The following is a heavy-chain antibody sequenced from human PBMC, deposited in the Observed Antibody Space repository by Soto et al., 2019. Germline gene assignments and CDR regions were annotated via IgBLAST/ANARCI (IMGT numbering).Heavy chain of an antibody. CDR2: IYYSGST. Sequence: PSETLSLTCTVSGGSISSSSYYWGWVRQPPGKGLEWIGSIYYSGSTYYNPSLKSRVTISVDTSKNQFSLKLSSVTAADTAVYYCARHPVVVVDATLGPGYFDFWGQGSLVTVSS. D-gene: IGHD2-15*01. CDR3: ARHPVVVVDATLGPGYFDF. V-gene: IGHV4-39*01. CDR1: GGSISSSSYY. J-gene: IGHJ4*02.